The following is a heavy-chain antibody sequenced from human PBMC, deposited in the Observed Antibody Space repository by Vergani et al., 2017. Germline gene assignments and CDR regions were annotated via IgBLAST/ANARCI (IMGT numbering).Heavy chain of an antibody. Sequence: QVQLVQSGAEVKKPGSSVKVSCKASGGTFSSYAISWVRQAPGQGLEWMGGIIPIFGTANYAQKFQGRVTITADESTSTAYMELSSLRSEDTAVYYCARQGVLLWFGEDRYFDLWGRGTLVTVSS. D-gene: IGHD3-10*01. CDR3: ARQGVLLWFGEDRYFDL. CDR2: IIPIFGTA. CDR1: GGTFSSYA. J-gene: IGHJ2*01. V-gene: IGHV1-69*01.